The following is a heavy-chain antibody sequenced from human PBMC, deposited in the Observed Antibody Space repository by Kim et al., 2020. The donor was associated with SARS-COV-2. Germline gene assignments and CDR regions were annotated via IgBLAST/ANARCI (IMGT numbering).Heavy chain of an antibody. Sequence: SETLSLTCAVYGGSFSGYYWSWIRQPPGKGLEWIGEINHSGSTNYNPSLKSRVTISVDTSKNQFSLKLSSVTAADTAVYYCARAAGYSSSWVYYYYYMDVWGKGTTVTVSS. J-gene: IGHJ6*03. CDR1: GGSFSGYY. CDR2: INHSGST. V-gene: IGHV4-34*01. D-gene: IGHD6-13*01. CDR3: ARAAGYSSSWVYYYYYMDV.